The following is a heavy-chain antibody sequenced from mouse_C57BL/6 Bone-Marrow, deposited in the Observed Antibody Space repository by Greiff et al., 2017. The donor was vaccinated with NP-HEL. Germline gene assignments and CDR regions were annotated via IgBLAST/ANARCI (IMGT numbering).Heavy chain of an antibody. V-gene: IGHV5-12*01. J-gene: IGHJ1*03. Sequence: DVQLVESGGGLVQPGGSLKLSCAASGFTFSDYYMYWVRQTPEKRLEWVAYISNGSGSTYYPDTVKGRFTISRDNAKNTLYLQMSRLKSEDTAMYYCARQPTMVNWYFDVWGTGTTVTVSS. CDR1: GFTFSDYY. D-gene: IGHD2-2*01. CDR2: ISNGSGST. CDR3: ARQPTMVNWYFDV.